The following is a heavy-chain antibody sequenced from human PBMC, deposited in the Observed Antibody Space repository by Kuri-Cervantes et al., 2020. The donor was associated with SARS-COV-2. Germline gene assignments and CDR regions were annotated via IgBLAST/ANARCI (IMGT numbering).Heavy chain of an antibody. CDR2: IYYGGST. J-gene: IGHJ4*03. Sequence: SETLSLTCTVSGGSISNSSYYWGWIRQPPGKGLEWIGTIYYGGSTDSDPSLKSRVTISVDTSRNEFSLKLTSVTDADTAIYYCASLLGFCTNAACYRYFDYWGQGTLVTVSS. CDR1: GGSISNSSYY. CDR3: ASLLGFCTNAACYRYFDY. V-gene: IGHV4-39*01. D-gene: IGHD2-8*01.